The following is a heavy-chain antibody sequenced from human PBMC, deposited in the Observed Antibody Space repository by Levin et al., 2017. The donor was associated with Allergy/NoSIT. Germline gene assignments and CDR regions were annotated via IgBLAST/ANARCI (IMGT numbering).Heavy chain of an antibody. CDR3: ARDTAGYEYALDV. CDR1: GFTFTSYG. J-gene: IGHJ6*02. CDR2: IWSDGSTK. V-gene: IGHV3-33*01. D-gene: IGHD2-2*03. Sequence: GGSLRLSCAASGFTFTSYGMHWVRQAPGKGLEWVALIWSDGSTKYFADSVKGRVTISRDSSKNTVYLQMNSLRVEDTAVYYCARDTAGYEYALDVWGQGTTVTVSS.